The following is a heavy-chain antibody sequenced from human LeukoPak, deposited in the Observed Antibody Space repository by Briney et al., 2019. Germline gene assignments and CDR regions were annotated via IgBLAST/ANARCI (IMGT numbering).Heavy chain of an antibody. CDR2: IYSGNHT. CDR3: ARDSDGDAFDI. Sequence: GGSLRLSCAASGFIVSDNYISWVRQAPGKGLEWISIIYSGNHTSYRDSVKGRFIISRDNSKNMVYLQMNSLRAEDTAVYYCARDSDGDAFDIWGQGTMVTVSS. CDR1: GFIVSDNY. V-gene: IGHV3-66*01. J-gene: IGHJ3*02. D-gene: IGHD5-24*01.